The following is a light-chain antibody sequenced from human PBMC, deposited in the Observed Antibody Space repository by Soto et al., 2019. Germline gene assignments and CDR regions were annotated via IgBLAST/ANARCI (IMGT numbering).Light chain of an antibody. CDR3: AAWDDTLRSYV. CDR1: ISNIGNNY. V-gene: IGLV1-47*01. Sequence: QSVLTQPYSVSGTPGQGVTISCSGSISNIGNNYVYWFQQLPGTAPKVLSNRNDQRPSGVPDRLSVSKSGTSASLAISGLRSEDEAESYCAAWDDTLRSYVFGTGTKLTVL. J-gene: IGLJ1*01. CDR2: RND.